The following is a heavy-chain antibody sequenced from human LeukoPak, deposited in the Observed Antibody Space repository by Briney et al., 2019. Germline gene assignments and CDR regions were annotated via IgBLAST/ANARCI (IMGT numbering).Heavy chain of an antibody. D-gene: IGHD6-13*01. J-gene: IGHJ5*02. CDR3: ARPRGAAAGTFGFDP. Sequence: PGGSLRLSCAASGFTFSRYVMHWVRQAPGKGLQWVALISYDGSNKYYADSVKGRFTISRDNSKNTLYLQMNSLRAEDTAVYYCARPRGAAAGTFGFDPWGQGTLVTVSS. CDR2: ISYDGSNK. V-gene: IGHV3-30*03. CDR1: GFTFSRYV.